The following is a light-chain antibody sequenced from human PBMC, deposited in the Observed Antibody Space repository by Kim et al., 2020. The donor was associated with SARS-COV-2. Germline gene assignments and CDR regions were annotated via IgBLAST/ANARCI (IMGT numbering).Light chain of an antibody. CDR3: QEYKSYTWT. CDR1: HSISKV. J-gene: IGKJ1*01. V-gene: IGKV1-5*01. CDR2: DAS. Sequence: ASVGDRVTINCRVSHSISKVLAWYQQKQGKAPKLLIYDASSLESVVTSRFNGSGSGKEFNVTIRSLQPDDFGTYYCQEYKSYTWTFGQATKVDIK.